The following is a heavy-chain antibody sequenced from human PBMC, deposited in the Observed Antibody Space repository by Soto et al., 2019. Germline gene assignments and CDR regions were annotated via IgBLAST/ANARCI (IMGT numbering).Heavy chain of an antibody. Sequence: PGGSLRLSCAASGFTFSRYSMNWVRQAPGKGLEWVSYISSSSSGIYYADSVKGRFTISRDNAKNSLYLQMNSLRAEDTALYYCARSFVSGSGWYGSDYFDYWGQGTLVTVSS. J-gene: IGHJ4*02. CDR3: ARSFVSGSGWYGSDYFDY. V-gene: IGHV3-48*01. CDR1: GFTFSRYS. CDR2: ISSSSSGI. D-gene: IGHD6-19*01.